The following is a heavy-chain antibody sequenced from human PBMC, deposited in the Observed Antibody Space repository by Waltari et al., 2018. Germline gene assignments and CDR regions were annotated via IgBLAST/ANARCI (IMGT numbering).Heavy chain of an antibody. CDR2: ISTKTGNP. Sequence: VQLVQSGSELKNSGASVNVSCKASGYVFTTYAMNWVRQAPGKGLEWMGWISTKTGNPRYAPAFTGRFVFSLDISVSTAHLQITSLQAEDTATYYCVTTVPGEKDVWGQGTTVIVSS. CDR1: GYVFTTYA. J-gene: IGHJ6*02. CDR3: VTTVPGEKDV. V-gene: IGHV7-4-1*02. D-gene: IGHD1-26*01.